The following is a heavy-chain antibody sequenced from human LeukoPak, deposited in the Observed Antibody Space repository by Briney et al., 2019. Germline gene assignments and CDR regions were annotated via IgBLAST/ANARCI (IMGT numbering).Heavy chain of an antibody. CDR2: ISAYNGNT. J-gene: IGHJ4*02. CDR3: ARDFGSPDTAMVTHFDY. D-gene: IGHD5-18*01. V-gene: IGHV1-18*01. CDR1: GYTFTSYG. Sequence: ASVTVSCKASGYTFTSYGISWVRQAPGQGLEWMGWISAYNGNTNYAQKLQGRVTMTTDTSTSTAYMELRSLRSDDTAVYYCARDFGSPDTAMVTHFDYWGQGTLVTVSS.